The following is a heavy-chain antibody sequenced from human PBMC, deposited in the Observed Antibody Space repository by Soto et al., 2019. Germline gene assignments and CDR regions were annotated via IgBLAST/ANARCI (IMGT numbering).Heavy chain of an antibody. V-gene: IGHV3-30*18. CDR3: AKDAGAYSGYDSGPDY. J-gene: IGHJ4*02. CDR1: GFTFSSYG. CDR2: ISYDGSNK. D-gene: IGHD5-12*01. Sequence: GESLKISCAASGFTFSSYGMHWVRQAPGKGLEWVAVISYDGSNKYYADSVKGRFTISRDNSKNTLYLQMNSLRAEDTAVYYCAKDAGAYSGYDSGPDYWGQGTLVTVSS.